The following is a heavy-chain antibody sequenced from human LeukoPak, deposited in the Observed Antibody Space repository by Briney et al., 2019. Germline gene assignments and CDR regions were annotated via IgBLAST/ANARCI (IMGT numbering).Heavy chain of an antibody. D-gene: IGHD4-11*01. CDR1: GGTFSSYA. J-gene: IGHJ6*02. CDR2: IIPILGIA. Sequence: SVKVSCKASGGTFSSYAISWVRQAPGQGLEWMGRIIPILGIANYAQKFQGRVTITADKSTSTAYMELSSLRSEDTAVYYCASTVTGSYYYYGMDVWGQGTTVTVSS. CDR3: ASTVTGSYYYYGMDV. V-gene: IGHV1-69*04.